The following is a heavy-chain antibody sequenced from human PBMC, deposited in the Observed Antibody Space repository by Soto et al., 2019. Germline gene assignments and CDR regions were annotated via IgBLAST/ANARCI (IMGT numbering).Heavy chain of an antibody. D-gene: IGHD3-16*01. CDR3: ARAVKITFGGVNAFDI. Sequence: PSETLSLTCTVSGGSISSSSYYWGWIRQPPGKGLEWIGSIYYSGSTYYNPSLKSRVTISVDTSKNQFSLKLSSVTAADTAVYYCARAVKITFGGVNAFDIWGKGTMVTVSS. CDR2: IYYSGST. J-gene: IGHJ3*02. V-gene: IGHV4-39*01. CDR1: GGSISSSSYY.